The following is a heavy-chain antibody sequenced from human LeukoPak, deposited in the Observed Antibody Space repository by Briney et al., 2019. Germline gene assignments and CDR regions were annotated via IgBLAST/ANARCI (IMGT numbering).Heavy chain of an antibody. V-gene: IGHV1-69*13. CDR1: GGTFSSYA. CDR3: ARASDSSGWYTNWFDP. J-gene: IGHJ5*02. D-gene: IGHD6-19*01. CDR2: IIPIFGTA. Sequence: ASVKVSCKASGGTFSSYAISWVRQAPGQGLEWMGGIIPIFGTANYAQKFQGRVTIIADESTSTAYMELSSLRSEDTAVYYCARASDSSGWYTNWFDPWGQGTLVTVSS.